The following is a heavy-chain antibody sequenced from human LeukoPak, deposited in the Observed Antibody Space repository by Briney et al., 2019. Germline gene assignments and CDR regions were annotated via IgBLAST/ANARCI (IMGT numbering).Heavy chain of an antibody. CDR2: ISYDASNK. CDR1: GFTFSSSA. D-gene: IGHD3-22*01. Sequence: GGSLRLSCAASGFTFSSSAMHWVRQAPGKGLEWVAIISYDASNKYYADSVKGRFTISRDNSKNTLYLQMNSLRAEDTAVYYCTRVERYYDSSGYLDYWGQGTLVTVSS. CDR3: TRVERYYDSSGYLDY. V-gene: IGHV3-30*03. J-gene: IGHJ4*02.